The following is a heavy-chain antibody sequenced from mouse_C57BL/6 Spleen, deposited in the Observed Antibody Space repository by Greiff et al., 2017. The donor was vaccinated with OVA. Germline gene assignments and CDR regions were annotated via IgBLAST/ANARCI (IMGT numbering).Heavy chain of an antibody. Sequence: VHLVESGPGLVQPSQSLSITCTVSGFSLTSYGVHWVRQSPGKGLEWLGVIWSGGSTDYNAAFISRLSISKDNSKSQVFFKMNSLQADDTDIYYCARSTTVVAHYAMDYWGQGTSVTVSS. CDR2: IWSGGST. CDR1: GFSLTSYG. V-gene: IGHV2-2*01. J-gene: IGHJ4*01. D-gene: IGHD1-1*01. CDR3: ARSTTVVAHYAMDY.